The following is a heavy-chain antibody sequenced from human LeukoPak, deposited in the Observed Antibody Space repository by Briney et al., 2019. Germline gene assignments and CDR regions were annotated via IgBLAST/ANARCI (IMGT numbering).Heavy chain of an antibody. CDR3: ATATLQWFGELSAWREFDY. D-gene: IGHD3-10*01. J-gene: IGHJ4*02. CDR2: INPNSGGT. Sequence: GASVKVSCKASGYTFTGYYMHWVRQAPGQGLEWMGWINPNSGGTNYAQKFQGRVTMTRDTSISTAYMELNRLRSDDTAVYYCATATLQWFGELSAWREFDYWGQGTLVTVSS. V-gene: IGHV1-2*02. CDR1: GYTFTGYY.